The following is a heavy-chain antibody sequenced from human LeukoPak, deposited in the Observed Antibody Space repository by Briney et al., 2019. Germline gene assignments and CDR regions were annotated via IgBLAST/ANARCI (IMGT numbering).Heavy chain of an antibody. Sequence: GGSLRLSCAASGFTFDDYAMHWLRQVPGKGLQWVSLISGDGGGTYYADSVNGRFTISRDNSKNSLFLQMDSLRTEDTAFYYCAKDKGSGWYFPRPDWYCDLWGRGALVTVSS. CDR1: GFTFDDYA. CDR3: AKDKGSGWYFPRPDWYCDL. V-gene: IGHV3-43*02. D-gene: IGHD6-19*01. J-gene: IGHJ2*01. CDR2: ISGDGGGT.